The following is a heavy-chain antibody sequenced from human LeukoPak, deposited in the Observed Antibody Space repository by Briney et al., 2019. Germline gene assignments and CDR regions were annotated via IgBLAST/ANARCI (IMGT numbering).Heavy chain of an antibody. Sequence: PSETLSLTCTVSGDSISSDFWSWIRQPPGKGLEWIGYIYYSGSTNYNPSLKSRVTISVDTSKNQFSLKLSSVTAADTAVYYCARPEASRHDYCSHGTLLTVYS. CDR1: GDSISSDF. J-gene: IGHJ4*01. CDR2: IYYSGST. CDR3: ARPEASRHDY. V-gene: IGHV4-59*08.